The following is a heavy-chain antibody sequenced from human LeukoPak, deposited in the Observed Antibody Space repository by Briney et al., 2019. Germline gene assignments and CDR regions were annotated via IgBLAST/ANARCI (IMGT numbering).Heavy chain of an antibody. CDR1: GFTFSSYA. D-gene: IGHD6-19*01. CDR3: AKRVYSSGWYGKPSMLLYMDV. CDR2: ISGSGGST. V-gene: IGHV3-23*01. J-gene: IGHJ6*03. Sequence: GGSLRLSCAAPGFTFSSYAMSWVRQAPGKGLEWVSAISGSGGSTYYADSVKGRFTISRDNSKNTLYLQMNSLRAEDTAVYYCAKRVYSSGWYGKPSMLLYMDVWGKGTTVTVSS.